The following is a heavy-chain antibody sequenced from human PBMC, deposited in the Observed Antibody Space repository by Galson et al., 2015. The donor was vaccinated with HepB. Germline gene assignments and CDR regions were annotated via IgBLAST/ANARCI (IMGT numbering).Heavy chain of an antibody. CDR1: GFTFSSYA. J-gene: IGHJ4*02. V-gene: IGHV3-30*04. Sequence: LRLSCAASGFTFSSYAIHWVRQTPGGGLEWLAIISFDGSHIYYADSVKGRFTISRDNPKNTASLQMNSLRSEDTALYYCARDSSCWSIPLDYWGQGTLVTVSS. CDR2: ISFDGSHI. CDR3: ARDSSCWSIPLDY. D-gene: IGHD6-19*01.